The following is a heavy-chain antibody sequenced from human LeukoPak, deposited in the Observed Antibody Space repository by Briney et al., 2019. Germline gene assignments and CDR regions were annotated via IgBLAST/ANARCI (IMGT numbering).Heavy chain of an antibody. Sequence: ASVKVSCKASGYTFTSYGISWVRQAPGQGLEWMGWISAYNGNTNYAQKLQGRVTMTTDTSTSTAYMELRSLRSDDTAVYYCARRHCSSTSCYPLDYWGQGTLVTVSS. D-gene: IGHD2-2*01. CDR2: ISAYNGNT. J-gene: IGHJ4*02. CDR3: ARRHCSSTSCYPLDY. CDR1: GYTFTSYG. V-gene: IGHV1-18*04.